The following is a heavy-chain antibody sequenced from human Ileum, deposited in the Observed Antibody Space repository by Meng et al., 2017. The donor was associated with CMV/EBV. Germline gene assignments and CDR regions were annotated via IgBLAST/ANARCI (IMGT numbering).Heavy chain of an antibody. V-gene: IGHV3-74*01. CDR3: ARERFYFDGIWTAFNRFDP. CDR1: GFSFRDSW. Sequence: GESLKISCVASGFSFRDSWMHWVRHAPEKGLIWVARINGDSSTATYADSVQGRFTISRDNAKNIVYLQMNSLGDEDAGVYYCARERFYFDGIWTAFNRFDPWGQGTLVTVSS. CDR2: INGDSSTA. J-gene: IGHJ5*02. D-gene: IGHD3-9*01.